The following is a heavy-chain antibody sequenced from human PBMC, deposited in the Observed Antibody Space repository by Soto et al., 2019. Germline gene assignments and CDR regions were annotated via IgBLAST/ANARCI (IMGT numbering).Heavy chain of an antibody. CDR3: ARLSHFYGHYVGAFDI. CDR1: GYTFTTFW. J-gene: IGHJ3*02. CDR2: IYPGDSDT. Sequence: GESLKISCKGSGYTFTTFWIGWVRQLPGKGLEWMGIIYPGDSDTRHSPSFRGQVTISADKSITTVPLQWSSLKASDTAMYYCARLSHFYGHYVGAFDICGQGXMVTVS. V-gene: IGHV5-51*01. D-gene: IGHD4-17*01.